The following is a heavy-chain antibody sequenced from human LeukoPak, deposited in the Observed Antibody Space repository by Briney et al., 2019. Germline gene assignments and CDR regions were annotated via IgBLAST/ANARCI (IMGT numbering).Heavy chain of an antibody. D-gene: IGHD3-22*01. J-gene: IGHJ4*02. Sequence: GGSLRLSCAASGFTLSSYWMHWVRKAPGKGLAWVSRINSDGSSTYYADSVKGRFTISRDNDKNTLYLQMNSLRADDTAVYYCARMAGGYYDSSGLDYWGQGTLVTVSS. CDR3: ARMAGGYYDSSGLDY. V-gene: IGHV3-74*01. CDR2: INSDGSST. CDR1: GFTLSSYW.